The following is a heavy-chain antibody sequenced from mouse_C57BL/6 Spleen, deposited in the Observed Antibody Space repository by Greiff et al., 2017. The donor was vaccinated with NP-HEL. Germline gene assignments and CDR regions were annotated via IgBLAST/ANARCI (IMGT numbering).Heavy chain of an antibody. Sequence: QVQLQQPGAELVMPGASVKLSCKASGYTFTSYWMHWVKQRPGQGLEWIGEIDPSDSYTNYNQKFKGKSTLTVDKSSSTAYMQLSSLTSEDSAVYYCARPYYYGSPNYAMDYWGQGTSVTVSS. D-gene: IGHD1-1*01. CDR2: IDPSDSYT. J-gene: IGHJ4*01. CDR1: GYTFTSYW. CDR3: ARPYYYGSPNYAMDY. V-gene: IGHV1-69*01.